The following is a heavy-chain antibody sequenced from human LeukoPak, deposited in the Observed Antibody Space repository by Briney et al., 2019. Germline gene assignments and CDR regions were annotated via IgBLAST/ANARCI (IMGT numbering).Heavy chain of an antibody. CDR2: ISYDGSNK. J-gene: IGHJ1*01. CDR1: GFTFDDYA. CDR3: ARDRGTATNEYFQH. V-gene: IGHV3-30-3*01. D-gene: IGHD2-21*02. Sequence: GRSLRLSCAASGFTFDDYAMHWVRQAPGKGLEWVAVISYDGSNKYYADSVKGRFTISRDNSKNTLYLQMNSLRAEDTAVYYCARDRGTATNEYFQHWGQGTLVTVSS.